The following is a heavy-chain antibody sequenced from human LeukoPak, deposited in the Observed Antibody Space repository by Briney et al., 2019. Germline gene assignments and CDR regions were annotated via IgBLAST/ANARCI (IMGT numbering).Heavy chain of an antibody. D-gene: IGHD5-12*01. CDR2: ISSSSSYI. Sequence: GGSLRLSCAASGFTFSSYSMNWVRQAPGKGREGVSSISSSSSYIYYAHSVKGRFTLSRDNAKNSLYLQMNRLRAEDTAVYYCARDWLSTLSYYYYYGMDVWGQGTTVTVSS. V-gene: IGHV3-21*01. CDR3: ARDWLSTLSYYYYYGMDV. CDR1: GFTFSSYS. J-gene: IGHJ6*02.